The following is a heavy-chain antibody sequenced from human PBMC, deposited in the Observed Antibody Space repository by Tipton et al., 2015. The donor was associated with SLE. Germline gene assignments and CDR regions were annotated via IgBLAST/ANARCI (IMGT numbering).Heavy chain of an antibody. V-gene: IGHV4-4*07. J-gene: IGHJ3*01. D-gene: IGHD4-17*01. CDR3: AKDSPGDYAPDAFDV. CDR2: IFATVSA. CDR1: GGPISHHY. Sequence: TLSLTCSVSGGPISHHYWNWIRQPAGSGLEWIGRIFATVSANYNPSLKSRVTMSVDTSKNELSLRLTSVTAADTAIYYCAKDSPGDYAPDAFDVWGQGTMVTVSS.